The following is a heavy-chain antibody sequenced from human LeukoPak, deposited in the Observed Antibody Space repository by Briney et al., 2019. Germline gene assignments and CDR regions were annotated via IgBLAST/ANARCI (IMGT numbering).Heavy chain of an antibody. Sequence: KPSETLSLTCTVSGGSISSYYWSWIRQPPGKGLEWIGYIYYSGSTNYNPSLKSRVTISVDTSKNQFSLKLSSVTAADTAVYYCARVGATWTNNYYYYYMDVWGKGTTVTVSS. CDR1: GGSISSYY. D-gene: IGHD1-26*01. J-gene: IGHJ6*03. CDR3: ARVGATWTNNYYYYYMDV. CDR2: IYYSGST. V-gene: IGHV4-59*01.